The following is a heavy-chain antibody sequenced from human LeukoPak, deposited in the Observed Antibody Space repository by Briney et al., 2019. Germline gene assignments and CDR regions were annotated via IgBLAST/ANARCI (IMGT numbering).Heavy chain of an antibody. CDR3: ARAFEAGAWFGMDV. Sequence: GGSLRLSCAASRFIFSRYSMNWVRQAPGKGLELISYISSSSSTIHYADSVKGRFTISRDNAKNSLYLQMNGLRDEDTAVYYCARAFEAGAWFGMDVWGQGTTVTASS. CDR1: RFIFSRYS. D-gene: IGHD3-9*01. V-gene: IGHV3-48*02. J-gene: IGHJ6*02. CDR2: ISSSSSTI.